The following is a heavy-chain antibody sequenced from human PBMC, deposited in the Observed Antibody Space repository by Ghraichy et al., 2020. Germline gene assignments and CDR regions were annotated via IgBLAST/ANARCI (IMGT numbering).Heavy chain of an antibody. V-gene: IGHV3-23*01. CDR3: AKCTTTVTSGWGDDGFDI. CDR2: ISYSGTDT. CDR1: GLTFGNYA. D-gene: IGHD4-17*01. Sequence: GGSLRLSCAASGLTFGNYAMSWVRQAPGKGLEGVSAISYSGTDTYYADSVKGRFTISRDNSKNTLYLQMNSLRAEDTAIYYCAKCTTTVTSGWGDDGFDIWGQGTVVTVSS. J-gene: IGHJ3*02.